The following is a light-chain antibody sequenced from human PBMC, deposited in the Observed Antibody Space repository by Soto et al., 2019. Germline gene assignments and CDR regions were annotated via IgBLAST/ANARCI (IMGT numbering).Light chain of an antibody. V-gene: IGKV3D-15*01. CDR2: DIS. J-gene: IGKJ4*01. CDR3: QKYNDWPLT. Sequence: VMTQSPATLSLSPGERATLSCRASQSVSSNLAWYQQKTGQAPSLLIYDISARATGIPTRFSGSGSGTEFNLTISRLQSEDFAVYYCQKYNDWPLTCGGGTKVDIK. CDR1: QSVSSN.